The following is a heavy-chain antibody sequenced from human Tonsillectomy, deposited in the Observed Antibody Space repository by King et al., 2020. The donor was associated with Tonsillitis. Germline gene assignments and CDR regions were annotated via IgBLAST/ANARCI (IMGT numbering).Heavy chain of an antibody. CDR1: GGSFSGYY. CDR2: INHSGST. D-gene: IGHD6-13*01. CDR3: ARPSRAAAGLGWFDA. J-gene: IGHJ5*02. Sequence: VQLPQWGAGLLKPSETLSLTCAVYGGSFSGYYWSWIRQPPGKGLEWIGEINHSGSTNYNPSLKSRVTISVDTSKNQFSLRLSSVTAADTAVYYCARPSRAAAGLGWFDAWGQGTLVTVSS. V-gene: IGHV4-34*01.